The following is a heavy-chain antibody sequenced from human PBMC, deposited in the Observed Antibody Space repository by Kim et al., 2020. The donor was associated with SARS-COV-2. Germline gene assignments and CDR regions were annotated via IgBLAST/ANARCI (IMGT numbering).Heavy chain of an antibody. V-gene: IGHV1-69*13. D-gene: IGHD3-10*01. J-gene: IGHJ4*02. CDR3: ARGSFGGLYAYYFDY. CDR1: GGTFSSYA. CDR2: IIPIFGTA. Sequence: SVKVSCKASGGTFSSYAISWVRQAPGQGLEWMGGIIPIFGTANYAQKFQGRVTITADESTSTAYMELSSLRSEDTAVYYCARGSFGGLYAYYFDYWGQGTLVTVSS.